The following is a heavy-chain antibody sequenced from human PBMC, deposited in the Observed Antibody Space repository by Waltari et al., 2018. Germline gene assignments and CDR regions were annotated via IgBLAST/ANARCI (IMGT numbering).Heavy chain of an antibody. CDR1: GGTFSSYA. Sequence: QVQLVQSGAEVKKPGSSVKVSCKASGGTFSSYAISWVRQAPGQGLEWMGRIIPILGIANYAQKFQGRVMITADKSTSTAYMELSSLRSEDTAVYYCARGGDYYDSSGYGPGYFDLWGRGTLVTVSS. J-gene: IGHJ2*01. D-gene: IGHD3-22*01. V-gene: IGHV1-69*04. CDR3: ARGGDYYDSSGYGPGYFDL. CDR2: IIPILGIA.